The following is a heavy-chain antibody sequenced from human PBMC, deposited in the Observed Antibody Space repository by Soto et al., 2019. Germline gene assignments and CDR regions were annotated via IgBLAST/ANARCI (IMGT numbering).Heavy chain of an antibody. J-gene: IGHJ5*02. V-gene: IGHV4-4*07. D-gene: IGHD3-22*01. Sequence: PSEPLYLPCTVSVGSISSYYWSWIRQPSVQVLEWIGLIYTSGSNTYNRSLKSRVTMSVDTSKNQFSLKLSSVTAADTAVYYCARDGAAHLYYYDSSGFDPWGQGTLVTVSS. CDR3: ARDGAAHLYYYDSSGFDP. CDR2: IYTSGSN. CDR1: VGSISSYY.